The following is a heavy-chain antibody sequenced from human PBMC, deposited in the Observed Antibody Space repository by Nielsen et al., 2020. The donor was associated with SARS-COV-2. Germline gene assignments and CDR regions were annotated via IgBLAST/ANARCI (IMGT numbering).Heavy chain of an antibody. D-gene: IGHD3-22*01. CDR1: GYTFTSYG. CDR2: MNPNSGNT. V-gene: IGHV1-8*01. CDR3: AREEDSSGNSFDY. Sequence: ASVKVSCKASGYTFTSYGINWVRQATGQGLEWMGWMNPNSGNTGYAQKFQGRVTMTRNTSISTAYMELSSLRSEDTAVYYCAREEDSSGNSFDYWGQGTLVTVSS. J-gene: IGHJ4*02.